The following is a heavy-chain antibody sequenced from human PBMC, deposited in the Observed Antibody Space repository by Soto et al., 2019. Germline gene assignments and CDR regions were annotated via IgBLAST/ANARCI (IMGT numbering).Heavy chain of an antibody. V-gene: IGHV3-30*18. Sequence: GGSLRLSCAASGFTFSTYGMHWVRQAPGKGLEWVAVILYDGSNKYYADSVKGRFTISRDNSNNTLYLQMNSLRAEDTAVYYCAKGPYYGSGTSDYWGQGTLVTVSS. J-gene: IGHJ4*02. CDR3: AKGPYYGSGTSDY. CDR1: GFTFSTYG. D-gene: IGHD3-10*01. CDR2: ILYDGSNK.